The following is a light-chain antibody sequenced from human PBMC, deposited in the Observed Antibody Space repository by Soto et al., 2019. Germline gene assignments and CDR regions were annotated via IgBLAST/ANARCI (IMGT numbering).Light chain of an antibody. CDR2: DVS. J-gene: IGLJ2*01. CDR1: SSDVGGYNY. Sequence: QSALTQPASVSGSPGQSITISCTGTSSDVGGYNYVSWYQQHPGKAPKLMIYDVSHRPSGVSNRFSGSKSGNTASLTTSGLQAEDEADYYCSSYTSSSTVVFGGGTKLTVL. CDR3: SSYTSSSTVV. V-gene: IGLV2-14*01.